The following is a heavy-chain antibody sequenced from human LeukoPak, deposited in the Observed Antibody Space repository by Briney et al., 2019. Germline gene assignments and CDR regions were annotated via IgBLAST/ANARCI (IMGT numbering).Heavy chain of an antibody. CDR2: ISGSGVNT. CDR1: GFTFSNYT. J-gene: IGHJ3*02. D-gene: IGHD4-17*01. V-gene: IGHV3-23*01. Sequence: GGSLRLSCAASGFTFSNYTMTWVRQAPGKGLEWVSVISGSGVNTDYADSVKGRFTLSRDNSKNTLSLQMDSLRAEDTAVYYCAREQYGSDDALDIWGQGTLVTVSS. CDR3: AREQYGSDDALDI.